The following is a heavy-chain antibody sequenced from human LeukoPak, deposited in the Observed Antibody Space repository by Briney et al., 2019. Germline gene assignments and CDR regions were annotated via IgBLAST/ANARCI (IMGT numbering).Heavy chain of an antibody. J-gene: IGHJ2*01. CDR2: ISGSSTNI. V-gene: IGHV3-21*04. CDR3: AKDRHIVVVTAIQDWYFDL. D-gene: IGHD2-21*02. CDR1: GFTFSNYN. Sequence: GGSLRLSCAASGFTFSNYNMNWVRQAPGKGLEWVSYISGSSTNIYYTDSVKGRFTISRDNSKNTLYLQMNSLRAEDTAVYYCAKDRHIVVVTAIQDWYFDLWGRGTLVTVSS.